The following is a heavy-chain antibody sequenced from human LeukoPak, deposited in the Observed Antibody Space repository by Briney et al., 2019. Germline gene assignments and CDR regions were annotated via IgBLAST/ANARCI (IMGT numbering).Heavy chain of an antibody. CDR2: IYYSGST. J-gene: IGHJ5*02. V-gene: IGHV4-59*01. Sequence: SETLSLTRTVSGGSISSYYWSWIRQPPGKGLEWIGYIYYSGSTNYNPSLKSRVTISVDTSKNQFSLKLSSVTAADTAVYYCARAKTYYYDSSGYLNWFDHWGQGTLVTVSS. CDR1: GGSISSYY. CDR3: ARAKTYYYDSSGYLNWFDH. D-gene: IGHD3-22*01.